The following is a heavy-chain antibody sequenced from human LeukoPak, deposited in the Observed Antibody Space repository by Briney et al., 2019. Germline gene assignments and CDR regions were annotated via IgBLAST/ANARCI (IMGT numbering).Heavy chain of an antibody. V-gene: IGHV1-2*02. J-gene: IGHJ3*02. D-gene: IGHD6-19*01. Sequence: ASVKVSCKASGYTFTGYYMHWVRQAPGQGLEWMGWINPNSGGTNYAQKFQGRVTMTRDTSISTAYMELSRLRYEDTAVYYCATAKYSSGWYGAFDIWGQGTMVTVSP. CDR1: GYTFTGYY. CDR2: INPNSGGT. CDR3: ATAKYSSGWYGAFDI.